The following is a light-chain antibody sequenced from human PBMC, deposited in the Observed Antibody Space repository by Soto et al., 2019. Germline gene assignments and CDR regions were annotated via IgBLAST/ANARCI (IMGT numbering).Light chain of an antibody. CDR2: DST. CDR1: QSIHTS. Sequence: VLTQSPATLSLSPGERATLSCRASQSIHTSLAWYQQKSGKPPRLVIYDSTLMANGVPDRFGGSRSGTEFTLTINSLEPEDFAVYYCQHRNVWPPITFGQGTRLEIK. V-gene: IGKV3-11*01. J-gene: IGKJ5*01. CDR3: QHRNVWPPIT.